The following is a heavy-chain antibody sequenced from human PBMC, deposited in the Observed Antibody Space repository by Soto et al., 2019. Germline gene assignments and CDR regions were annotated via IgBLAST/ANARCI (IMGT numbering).Heavy chain of an antibody. V-gene: IGHV1-18*04. CDR1: GYTFTSYA. Sequence: ASVKVSCKASGYTFTSYAISWVRQAPGQGFEWMGWISAYSGSTKYAQNLQGRVTMTTDTSTSTAYMELRSLRSDDTAVYHCARGGLVGAPFFYGMDVWGQGTTVTVSS. D-gene: IGHD1-26*01. J-gene: IGHJ6*02. CDR2: ISAYSGST. CDR3: ARGGLVGAPFFYGMDV.